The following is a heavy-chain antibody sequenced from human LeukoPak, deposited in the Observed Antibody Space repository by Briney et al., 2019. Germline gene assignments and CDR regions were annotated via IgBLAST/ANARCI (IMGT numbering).Heavy chain of an antibody. CDR3: ARTQPYYDFWSGYNYYFDY. V-gene: IGHV4-39*01. J-gene: IGHJ4*02. CDR2: IYYSGST. D-gene: IGHD3-3*01. Sequence: PSETLSLTCTVSGGSISSSSYYWGWIRQPPGKGLEWIGSIYYSGSTYYNPSLKSRVTISVDTSKNQFSLKLSSVTAADTAVYYCARTQPYYDFWSGYNYYFDYWGQGTLVTVSS. CDR1: GGSISSSSYY.